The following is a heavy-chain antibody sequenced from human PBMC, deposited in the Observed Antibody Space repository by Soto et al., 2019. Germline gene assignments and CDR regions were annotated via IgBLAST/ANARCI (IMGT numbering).Heavy chain of an antibody. CDR1: GGSISSGGYY. CDR2: IYYSGST. J-gene: IGHJ6*03. D-gene: IGHD3-3*01. V-gene: IGHV4-31*03. CDR3: SRDTPHLYDFWSGSNTPGMDV. Sequence: PSETLSLTCTVSGGSISSGGYYWSWIRQHPGKGLEWIGYIYYSGSTYYNPSLKSRVTISVDTSKNQYSLKLSSVTAADTAVYYCSRDTPHLYDFWSGSNTPGMDVWGKGTTVTVSS.